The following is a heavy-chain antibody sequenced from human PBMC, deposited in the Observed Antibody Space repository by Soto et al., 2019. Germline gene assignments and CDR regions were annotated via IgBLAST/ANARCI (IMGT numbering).Heavy chain of an antibody. J-gene: IGHJ4*02. Sequence: QVQLQESGPGLVKPSQTLSLTCSVSGESISSGGYCWSWIRHLPGKGLEWIGYIYDTESAYYNPSLKSRVSISMDTSENHFVMRLTSVTAADSAVYYCARASSSSSAADYWGQGLQVTVSS. D-gene: IGHD6-6*01. CDR1: GESISSGGYC. V-gene: IGHV4-31*03. CDR3: ARASSSSSAADY. CDR2: IYDTESA.